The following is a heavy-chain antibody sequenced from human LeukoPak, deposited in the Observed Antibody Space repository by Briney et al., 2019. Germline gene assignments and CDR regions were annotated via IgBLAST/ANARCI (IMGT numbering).Heavy chain of an antibody. CDR2: IFTTGST. D-gene: IGHD4/OR15-4a*01. CDR1: GGSIRNSH. V-gene: IGHV4-4*07. CDR3: ARYGVPLTNLVARPFHP. J-gene: IGHJ1*01. Sequence: PSETLSLTCTVSGGSIRNSHCSWIRQPAGKGLECVGRIFTTGSTNYNPSLKSRVTMSIDTSKNQFSLKMTSVTAADTAVYYCARYGVPLTNLVARPFHPWGQGTLVTVSS.